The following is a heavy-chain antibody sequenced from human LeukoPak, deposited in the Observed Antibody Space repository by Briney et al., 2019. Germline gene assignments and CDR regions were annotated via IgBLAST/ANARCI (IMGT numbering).Heavy chain of an antibody. D-gene: IGHD2-2*01. CDR3: TRDHITSWQIDF. J-gene: IGHJ4*02. Sequence: GGSLRLSCAASGFIFSDYSMNWVRQAPGKGLEWVSHVRPGDGPTTYAESVKGRFTISRDNSKNTVSLQMNSLRVEDTAVYYCTRDHITSWQIDFWGQGTMVTVSS. CDR1: GFIFSDYS. V-gene: IGHV3-23*01. CDR2: VRPGDGPT.